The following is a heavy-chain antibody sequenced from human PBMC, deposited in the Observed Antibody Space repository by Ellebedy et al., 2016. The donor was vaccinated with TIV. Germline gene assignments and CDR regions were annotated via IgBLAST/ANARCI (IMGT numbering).Heavy chain of an antibody. J-gene: IGHJ3*02. D-gene: IGHD1-14*01. CDR3: ANIWYGRSVDPFDI. V-gene: IGHV3-23*01. Sequence: GESLKISXVASGFIFGNYAMSWVRQAPGKGLEWVSAIGGGGISTQYADSVKGRFTISRDNSKNTLFLQMNSLRADDTAVYYCANIWYGRSVDPFDIWGQGTMVTVSS. CDR2: IGGGGIST. CDR1: GFIFGNYA.